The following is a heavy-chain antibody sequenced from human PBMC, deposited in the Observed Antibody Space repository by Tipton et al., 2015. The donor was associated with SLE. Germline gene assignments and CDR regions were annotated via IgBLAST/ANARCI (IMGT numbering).Heavy chain of an antibody. CDR2: IYYSGST. CDR1: GGSISSYY. D-gene: IGHD6-13*01. V-gene: IGHV4-59*12. J-gene: IGHJ5*02. CDR3: ARDDPIAVAGYNWFNP. Sequence: TLSLTCTVSGGSISSYYWSWIRQPPGKGLEWIGYIYYSGSTNYNPSLKSRVTISVDTSKNQFSLRLSSVIAADTAVYYCARDDPIAVAGYNWFNPWGQGTLVTVSS.